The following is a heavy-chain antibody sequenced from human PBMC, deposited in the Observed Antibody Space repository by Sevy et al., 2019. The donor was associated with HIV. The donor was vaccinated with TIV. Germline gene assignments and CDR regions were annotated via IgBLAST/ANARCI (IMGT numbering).Heavy chain of an antibody. Sequence: GGFLRLSCAASGFTFSSYGMHWVRQAPGKGLEWVALIWYDGGNKYYADSVKGRFTISRDNSKNTMYLQMNSLRAEDTAVYYCARGANYFGSLRHPNLDYWGQGTLVTVSS. CDR1: GFTFSSYG. V-gene: IGHV3-33*01. CDR3: ARGANYFGSLRHPNLDY. CDR2: IWYDGGNK. D-gene: IGHD3-10*01. J-gene: IGHJ4*02.